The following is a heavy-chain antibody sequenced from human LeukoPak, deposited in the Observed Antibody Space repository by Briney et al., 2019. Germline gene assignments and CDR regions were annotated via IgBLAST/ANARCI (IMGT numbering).Heavy chain of an antibody. CDR2: INGDGSTT. Sequence: GGSLRLSCAASGFVLNKYWMHWVRQTPGKGLVWVSRINGDGSTTSYADSVKGGFTISRDNAKNTLYLQMSSLRAEDTAVYYCATGNYYDSRGYYTFGHWGQGTLVTVSS. CDR1: GFVLNKYW. D-gene: IGHD3-22*01. CDR3: ATGNYYDSRGYYTFGH. J-gene: IGHJ4*02. V-gene: IGHV3-74*01.